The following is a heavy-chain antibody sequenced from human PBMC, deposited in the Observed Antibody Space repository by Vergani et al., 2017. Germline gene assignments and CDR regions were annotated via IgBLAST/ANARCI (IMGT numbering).Heavy chain of an antibody. CDR3: ATKSCGTPGCQIGYFRE. J-gene: IGHJ1*01. Sequence: EVQLVQSGGVVVQPGGSLRLSCAASGFTFDDYAMHWVRQAPGKGLEWVSLISWNGGTTYFADPVRGRFTISRDNSKNSLYLQMNSLRTEDTAVYYCATKSCGTPGCQIGYFREWGQGTLVTVSS. D-gene: IGHD1-1*01. CDR1: GFTFDDYA. CDR2: ISWNGGTT. V-gene: IGHV3-43D*03.